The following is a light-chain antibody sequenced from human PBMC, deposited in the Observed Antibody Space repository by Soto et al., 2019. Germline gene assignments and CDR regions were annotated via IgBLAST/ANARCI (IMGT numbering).Light chain of an antibody. Sequence: QPVLTQPPSVSGAPGQRVTISCTGSSSNIGAGYDVHWYRQLPGTAPKLLIYDNTNRPSGVPDRFSGSKSGTSASLAITGLQAEDEADYFCQSYDSSLSGVVFGGGTQLTVL. V-gene: IGLV1-40*01. CDR1: SSNIGAGYD. J-gene: IGLJ2*01. CDR3: QSYDSSLSGVV. CDR2: DNT.